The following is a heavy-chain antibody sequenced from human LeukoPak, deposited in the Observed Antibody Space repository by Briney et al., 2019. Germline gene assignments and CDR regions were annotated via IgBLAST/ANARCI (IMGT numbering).Heavy chain of an antibody. J-gene: IGHJ4*02. CDR1: GGSISSFY. D-gene: IGHD6-13*01. Sequence: SETLSLTCTVSGGSISSFYWSWIRQPPGKGLEWIGYIYYSGSTNYNPSLKSRVTISVDTSKNQFSLRLNSVTAADTAVYYCARLSSGSSSWYDIGYWGQGTLVTVSS. CDR3: ARLSSGSSSWYDIGY. CDR2: IYYSGST. V-gene: IGHV4-59*08.